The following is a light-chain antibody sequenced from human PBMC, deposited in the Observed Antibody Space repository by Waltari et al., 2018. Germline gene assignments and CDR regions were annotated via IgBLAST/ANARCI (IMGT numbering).Light chain of an antibody. J-gene: IGKJ4*01. CDR2: DAS. CDR1: QSVGNY. V-gene: IGKV3-11*01. Sequence: EIVLTQSPATLSLSPGERATLSCRASQSVGNYLAWYRQKPGQAPRLLIFDASNRATGIPARFSGSVSGTDFTLTISSLEPEDFAVYYCQQRSNWSPALAFGGGTRVEIK. CDR3: QQRSNWSPALA.